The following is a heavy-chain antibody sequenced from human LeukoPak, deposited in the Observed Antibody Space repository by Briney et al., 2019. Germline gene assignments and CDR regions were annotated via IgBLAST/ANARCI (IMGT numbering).Heavy chain of an antibody. J-gene: IGHJ4*02. D-gene: IGHD3-10*01. V-gene: IGHV3-23*01. CDR2: ISGSGGST. Sequence: GGSLRLSCAASGFTFSSYAMSWVRQAPGKGLEWVSAISGSGGSTNYADSVKGRFTISRDNSKNTLYLQMNSLRAEDTAVYYCAKDGRWFGELREYWGQGTLVTVSS. CDR3: AKDGRWFGELREY. CDR1: GFTFSSYA.